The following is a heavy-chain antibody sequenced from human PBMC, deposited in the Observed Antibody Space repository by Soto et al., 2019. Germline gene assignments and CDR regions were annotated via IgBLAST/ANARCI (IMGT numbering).Heavy chain of an antibody. J-gene: IGHJ4*02. Sequence: GGSLRLSCAASGFTFSSYAMSWVRQAPGKGLEWVSAISGSGGSTYYADSVKGRFTISRDNSKNTLYLQMNSLRAEDTAVYYCTNGAQITIFGVVNPYFDYWGQGTLVTVSS. V-gene: IGHV3-23*01. CDR1: GFTFSSYA. D-gene: IGHD3-3*01. CDR3: TNGAQITIFGVVNPYFDY. CDR2: ISGSGGST.